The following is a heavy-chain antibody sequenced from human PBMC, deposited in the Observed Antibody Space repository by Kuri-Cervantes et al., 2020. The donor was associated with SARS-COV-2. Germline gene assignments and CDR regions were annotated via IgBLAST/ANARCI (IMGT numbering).Heavy chain of an antibody. Sequence: SETLSLTCAVYGGSFSGYYWSWIRQPPGKGLEWIGEINHSGSTNYNPSLKSRVTISVDTSKNQFSLKRSSVTAADTAVYYCARSAVRMVRGVIHYWGQGTLVTVSS. CDR2: INHSGST. J-gene: IGHJ4*01. D-gene: IGHD3-10*01. V-gene: IGHV4-34*01. CDR1: GGSFSGYY. CDR3: ARSAVRMVRGVIHY.